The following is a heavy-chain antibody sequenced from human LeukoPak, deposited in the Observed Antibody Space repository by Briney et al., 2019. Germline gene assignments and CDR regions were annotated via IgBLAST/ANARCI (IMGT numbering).Heavy chain of an antibody. CDR3: AKWRGVGASRNRIDY. V-gene: IGHV3-23*01. D-gene: IGHD1-26*01. CDR1: GFTFSSYA. J-gene: IGHJ4*02. CDR2: ISGSGAST. Sequence: PGGSLRLSCAASGFTFSSYAMSWVRQAPGKGLEWVSAISGSGASTYYADSVKGRFTISRDNSKNTLYLQMNSLRAEDTAVYYCAKWRGVGASRNRIDYWGQGTLVTVSS.